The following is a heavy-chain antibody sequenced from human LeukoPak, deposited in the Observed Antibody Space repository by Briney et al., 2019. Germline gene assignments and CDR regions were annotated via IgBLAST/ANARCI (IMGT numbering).Heavy chain of an antibody. D-gene: IGHD2-2*02. CDR3: ARRCSSTSCYTHDAFDI. Sequence: ASVKVSCKASGYTFTGYYMHWVRQAPGQGLEWMGWINPNSGGTNYAQKFQDRVTMTRDTSISTAYMELSRLRSDDTAVYYCARRCSSTSCYTHDAFDIWGQGTMVTVSS. V-gene: IGHV1-2*02. CDR1: GYTFTGYY. J-gene: IGHJ3*02. CDR2: INPNSGGT.